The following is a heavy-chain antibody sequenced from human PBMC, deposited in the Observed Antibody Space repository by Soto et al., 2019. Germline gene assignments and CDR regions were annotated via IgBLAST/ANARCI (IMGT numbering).Heavy chain of an antibody. D-gene: IGHD5-12*01. CDR3: ARAPTRGGVATIGFDY. V-gene: IGHV1-2*04. CDR2: INPSSGDT. Sequence: ASVKVSCKASGYTFTGYYMRWVRQAPGQGLEWMGWINPSSGDTNYSQKFQGWVTMTGDRSISTAYMELSRLRSDDTAVYYCARAPTRGGVATIGFDYWGQGALVTVSS. CDR1: GYTFTGYY. J-gene: IGHJ4*02.